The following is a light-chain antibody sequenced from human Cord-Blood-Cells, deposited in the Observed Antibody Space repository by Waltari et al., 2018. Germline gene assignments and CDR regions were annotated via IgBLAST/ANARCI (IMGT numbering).Light chain of an antibody. Sequence: QSALTQPASVSGSPGQSITISSPGTSSDVGGSNYVSWYQQHPGKAPKLMIYDVSNRPSGVSNRFSGSKSGNTASLTISGLQAEDEADYYCSSYTSSSTLYVFGTGTKVTVL. CDR2: DVS. CDR1: SSDVGGSNY. J-gene: IGLJ1*01. V-gene: IGLV2-14*01. CDR3: SSYTSSSTLYV.